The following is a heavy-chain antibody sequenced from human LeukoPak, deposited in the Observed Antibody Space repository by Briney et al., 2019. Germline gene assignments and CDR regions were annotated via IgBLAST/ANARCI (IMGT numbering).Heavy chain of an antibody. D-gene: IGHD3-9*01. Sequence: PGGSLRLSCAASGFTFSSYYMHWVRQTTGKGLEWVSGIGIAGDTYYPGSVKGRFTISRENAKNSLYLQMNSLRAGDTAVYYCARANYDILTGYHSDALDVWGQGTLVTVSS. V-gene: IGHV3-13*01. CDR2: IGIAGDT. J-gene: IGHJ3*01. CDR1: GFTFSSYY. CDR3: ARANYDILTGYHSDALDV.